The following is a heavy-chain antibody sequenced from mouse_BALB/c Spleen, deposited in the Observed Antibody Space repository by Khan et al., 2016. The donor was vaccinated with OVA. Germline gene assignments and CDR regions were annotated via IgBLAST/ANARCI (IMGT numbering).Heavy chain of an antibody. CDR1: GFSLTSYG. V-gene: IGHV2-3*01. CDR2: IWGDGST. J-gene: IGHJ4*01. Sequence: QMQLEESGPGLVAPSQSLSITCTVSGFSLTSYGVSWVRQSPGKGLEWLGVIWGDGSTNYHSTLISRLIISKDNSKSQVFLKMTGLQTDDTAMYYCAKFAPDYYSMDYWGQGTSVTVSS. CDR3: AKFAPDYYSMDY.